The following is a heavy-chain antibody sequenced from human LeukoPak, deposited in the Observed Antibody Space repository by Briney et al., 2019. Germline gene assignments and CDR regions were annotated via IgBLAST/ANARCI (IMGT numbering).Heavy chain of an antibody. CDR2: ISSSGSTI. CDR3: ARVSYCGGDCYWDYYYYMDV. V-gene: IGHV3-11*04. CDR1: GFTFSDYY. J-gene: IGHJ6*03. D-gene: IGHD2-21*02. Sequence: KPGGSLRLSCAASGFTFSDYYMSWIRQAPGKGLEWVSYISSSGSTIYYADSVKGRFTIPRDNAKNSLYLQMNSLRAEDTAVYYCARVSYCGGDCYWDYYYYMDVWGKGTTVTVSS.